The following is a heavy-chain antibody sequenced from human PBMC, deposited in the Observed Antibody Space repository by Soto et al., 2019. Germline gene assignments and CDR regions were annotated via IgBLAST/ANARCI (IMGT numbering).Heavy chain of an antibody. CDR2: TYYSGST. D-gene: IGHD2-21*02. CDR1: RGSSSSYY. V-gene: IGHV4-59*01. Sequence: PSETLSLTCTVSRGSSSSYYRSWIRQPPGKGLEWIGYTYYSGSTNYNPSLKSRVTISVDTSKNQFSLKLSSVTAADTAVYYCARGWGLVFDYWGQGNLVTVS. CDR3: ARGWGLVFDY. J-gene: IGHJ4*02.